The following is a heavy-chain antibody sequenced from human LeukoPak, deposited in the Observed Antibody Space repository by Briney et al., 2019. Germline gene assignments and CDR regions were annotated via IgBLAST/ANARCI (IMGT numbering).Heavy chain of an antibody. V-gene: IGHV4-61*01. D-gene: IGHD6-6*01. Sequence: SETLSLTCTVSGYSISSGYYWGWIRQPPGKGLEWIGYIYYSGSTNYNPSLKSRVTISVDTSKNQFSLKLSSVTAADTAVYYCARGHSSSSIDFDYWGQGTLVTVSS. CDR1: GYSISSGYY. J-gene: IGHJ4*02. CDR3: ARGHSSSSIDFDY. CDR2: IYYSGST.